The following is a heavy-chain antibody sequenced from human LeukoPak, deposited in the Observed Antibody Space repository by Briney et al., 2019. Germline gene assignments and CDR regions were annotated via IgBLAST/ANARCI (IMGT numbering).Heavy chain of an antibody. J-gene: IGHJ4*02. V-gene: IGHV4-34*01. CDR1: GGSFSGYY. CDR2: INHSGST. D-gene: IGHD5-18*01. CDR3: ARARIQLWPVCFDY. Sequence: PSETLSLTCAVYGGSFSGYYWSWIRQPPGKGLEWIGEINHSGSTNYNPSLKSRVTISVDTSKNQFSLKLSSVTAADTVVYYCARARIQLWPVCFDYWGQGTLVTVSS.